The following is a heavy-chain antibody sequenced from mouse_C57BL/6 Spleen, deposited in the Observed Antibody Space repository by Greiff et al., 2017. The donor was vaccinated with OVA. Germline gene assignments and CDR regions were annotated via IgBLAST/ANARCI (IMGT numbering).Heavy chain of an antibody. CDR2: IDPSDSYT. Sequence: QVQLQQPGAELVRPGTSVKLSCKASGYTFISYWMHWVKQRPGQGLEWIGVIDPSDSYTNYNQKFKGKATLTVDTSSSTAYMQLSSLTSEDSAVYYCARKGPFGYFDVWGTGTTVTVSS. CDR1: GYTFISYW. J-gene: IGHJ1*03. CDR3: ARKGPFGYFDV. D-gene: IGHD3-3*01. V-gene: IGHV1-59*01.